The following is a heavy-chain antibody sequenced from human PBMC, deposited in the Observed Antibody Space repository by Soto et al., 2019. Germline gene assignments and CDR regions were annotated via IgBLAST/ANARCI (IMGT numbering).Heavy chain of an antibody. J-gene: IGHJ6*02. CDR3: AKSPVPYSSSNYYYYGMDV. Sequence: QVQLVQSGAEVKKPGSSVKVSCKASGGTFSSYAITWVRQAPGQGLEWMGRIIPIFGTTNYAQKFQGRVTITADESTSTAYMDLSSLRSDDTAVYYCAKSPVPYSSSNYYYYGMDVWGQGTTVTVSS. CDR2: IIPIFGTT. D-gene: IGHD6-6*01. CDR1: GGTFSSYA. V-gene: IGHV1-69*15.